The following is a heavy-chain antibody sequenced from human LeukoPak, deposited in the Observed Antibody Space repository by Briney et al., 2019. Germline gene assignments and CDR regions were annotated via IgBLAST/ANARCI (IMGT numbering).Heavy chain of an antibody. CDR1: GFTFSSYW. CDR3: ARGGLAAQGYPYYYYMDV. V-gene: IGHV3-7*01. Sequence: GGSLRLSCAASGFTFSSYWMNWVRQAPGKGLEWVANIKQDGSEKYYVDSMKGRFSISRDNAKNSLYLQMNSLRAEDTAVYYCARGGLAAQGYPYYYYMDVWGKGTTVTVSS. D-gene: IGHD6-13*01. CDR2: IKQDGSEK. J-gene: IGHJ6*03.